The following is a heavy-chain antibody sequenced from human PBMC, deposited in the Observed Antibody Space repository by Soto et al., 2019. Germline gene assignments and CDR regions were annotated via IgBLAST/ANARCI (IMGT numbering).Heavy chain of an antibody. CDR2: IIPIFGTA. CDR1: RVAFSKFI. J-gene: IGHJ6*02. Sequence: SVKVSCKASRVAFSKFIVTWVRQAPGLGLEWVGGIIPIFGTANYAQKFQGRVTITADESTSTSYMEVNNLRSEDTAVYYCATLRPSSPMAYYYGMDVWGQGTTATVSS. V-gene: IGHV1-69*13. D-gene: IGHD2-2*01. CDR3: ATLRPSSPMAYYYGMDV.